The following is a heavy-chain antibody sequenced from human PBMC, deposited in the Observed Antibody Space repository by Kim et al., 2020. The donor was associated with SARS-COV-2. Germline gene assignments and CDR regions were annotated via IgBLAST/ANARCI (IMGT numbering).Heavy chain of an antibody. Sequence: SETLSLTCGVHGGSFNDYYWTWIRQFPGKGLEWIGEISQSGLTNYNPSLENRVIMSVDTAKKQLSLNLTSVTAADTAVYYCGRERYSSGWYGMIDLWGRGTLVKVSS. CDR2: ISQSGLT. D-gene: IGHD6-13*01. J-gene: IGHJ2*01. V-gene: IGHV4-34*01. CDR1: GGSFNDYY. CDR3: GRERYSSGWYGMIDL.